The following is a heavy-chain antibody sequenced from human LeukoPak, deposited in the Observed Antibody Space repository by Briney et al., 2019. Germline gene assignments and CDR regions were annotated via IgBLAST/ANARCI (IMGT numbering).Heavy chain of an antibody. CDR2: TVSEIDGGTR. CDR1: GFTLNYAW. D-gene: IGHD1-7*01. CDR3: TTDEDWNYARKDV. V-gene: IGHV3-15*04. Sequence: GGSLRLSCAASGFTLNYAWMSWVRQVPGKGLEWVGQTVSEIDGGTRDYATPVKGRFTISRDDSKSTLYLQMNSLKIEDTAVYYCTTDEDWNYARKDVWGQGATVIVSS. J-gene: IGHJ6*02.